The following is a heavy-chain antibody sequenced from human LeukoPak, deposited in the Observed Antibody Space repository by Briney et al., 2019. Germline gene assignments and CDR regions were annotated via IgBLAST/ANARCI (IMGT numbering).Heavy chain of an antibody. CDR3: AKVEVLGSGWYNWFDP. V-gene: IGHV3-23*01. J-gene: IGHJ5*02. CDR2: ISGSGGST. D-gene: IGHD6-19*01. CDR1: GFTLSSYA. Sequence: PGGSLRLSCAASGFTLSSYAMSWVRQAPGRGLEWVSAISGSGGSTYYADSVKGRFTISRDNSKNTLYLQMNSLRAEDTAVYYCAKVEVLGSGWYNWFDPWGQGTLVTVSS.